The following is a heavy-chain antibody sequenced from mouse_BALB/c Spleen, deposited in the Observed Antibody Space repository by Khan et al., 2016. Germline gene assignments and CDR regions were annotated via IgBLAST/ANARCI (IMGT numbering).Heavy chain of an antibody. CDR1: GYSFTSYY. CDR3: ASSTQSFYAMDY. D-gene: IGHD1-1*01. CDR2: IDPFNGGT. V-gene: IGHV1S135*01. J-gene: IGHJ4*01. Sequence: VQLQQSGPELMKPGASVKISCKASGYSFTSYYMHWVKQSHGKSLEWIGYIDPFNGGTSYNQKFKGKATLTVDKSSSTVYMHLSSLTSEDSAVYYCASSTQSFYAMDYWGQGTSVTVSS.